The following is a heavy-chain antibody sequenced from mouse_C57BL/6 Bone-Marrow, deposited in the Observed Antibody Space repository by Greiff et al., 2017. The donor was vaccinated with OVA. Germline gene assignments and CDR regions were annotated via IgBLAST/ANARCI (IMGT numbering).Heavy chain of an antibody. J-gene: IGHJ4*01. V-gene: IGHV5-12*01. CDR2: ISNGGGST. Sequence: EVQGVESGGGLVQPGGSLKLSCAASGFTFSDFYMYWIRQTPEKRLEWVAYISNGGGSTYYPDTVKGRFTISRDNAKNTLYLQISRLKSEDTAMYYCARLDAMDYWGQGTSVTVSS. CDR1: GFTFSDFY. CDR3: ARLDAMDY.